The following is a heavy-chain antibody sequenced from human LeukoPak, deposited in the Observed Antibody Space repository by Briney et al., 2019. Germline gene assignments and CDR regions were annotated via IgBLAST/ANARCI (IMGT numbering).Heavy chain of an antibody. D-gene: IGHD3-10*01. Sequence: PGGSLRLSCAASGFTFSSYEMNWVRQAPGKGLEWVSYISSSGSNIYYADSVKGRLTISRDNAKNSLYLQMNSLRAEDTAVYYCARDPALLWFGELLHYYYGMDVWGKGTTVTVSS. V-gene: IGHV3-48*03. CDR1: GFTFSSYE. CDR3: ARDPALLWFGELLHYYYGMDV. CDR2: ISSSGSNI. J-gene: IGHJ6*04.